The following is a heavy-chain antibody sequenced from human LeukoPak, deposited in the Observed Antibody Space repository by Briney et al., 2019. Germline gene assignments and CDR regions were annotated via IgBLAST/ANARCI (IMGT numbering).Heavy chain of an antibody. V-gene: IGHV1-69*13. CDR2: IIPIFGTA. J-gene: IGHJ6*03. Sequence: ASVKVSCKASGGTFSSYAISWVRQAPGQGLEWMGGIIPIFGTANYAQKFQGRVTITADESTSTAYMELSSLRSEDTAVYYCVKGPYYYYYMDVWGKGTTVTISS. CDR3: VKGPYYYYYMDV. CDR1: GGTFSSYA.